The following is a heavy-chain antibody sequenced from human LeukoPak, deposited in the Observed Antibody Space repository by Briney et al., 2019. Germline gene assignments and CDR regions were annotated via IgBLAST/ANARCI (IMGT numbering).Heavy chain of an antibody. Sequence: GASVKVSCKASGYTFTGYYMHWVRQAPGQGLEWMGWINPNSGGTNYAQKFQGRVTMTRDTSISTAYMELSRLRSDDTAVYYCARVVNYGDYTGLDVYYFDYWGQGTLVTVSS. J-gene: IGHJ4*02. CDR3: ARVVNYGDYTGLDVYYFDY. CDR1: GYTFTGYY. CDR2: INPNSGGT. V-gene: IGHV1-2*02. D-gene: IGHD4-17*01.